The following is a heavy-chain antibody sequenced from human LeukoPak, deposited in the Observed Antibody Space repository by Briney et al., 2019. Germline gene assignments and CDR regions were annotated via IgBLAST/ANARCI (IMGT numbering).Heavy chain of an antibody. J-gene: IGHJ4*02. V-gene: IGHV3-53*01. D-gene: IGHD6-6*01. CDR1: GFTVSSNY. Sequence: GGSLRLSCAASGFTVSSNYMSWVRQAPGKGLDWVSVIFSGGSTYYADSVKGRFTISRDNSKNTLYLQMNSLRAEDTAVYYCARGRGLPVRPPNEGFLDYWGRGTLVTVSS. CDR2: IFSGGST. CDR3: ARGRGLPVRPPNEGFLDY.